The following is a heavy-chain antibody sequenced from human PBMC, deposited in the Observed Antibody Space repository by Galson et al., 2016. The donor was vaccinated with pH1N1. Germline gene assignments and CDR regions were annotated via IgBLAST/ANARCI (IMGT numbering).Heavy chain of an antibody. V-gene: IGHV1-2*06. J-gene: IGHJ4*02. CDR1: GYTFTDYY. Sequence: SVKVSCKASGYTFTDYYLHWVRQAPGQGLKWMGRINPKSGVTDFAQNFQGRVTMTRDTSINTAYMELRRLRSDDTAVYYCASVGDGYNLVWGQGTLVTVSS. D-gene: IGHD5-24*01. CDR2: INPKSGVT. CDR3: ASVGDGYNLV.